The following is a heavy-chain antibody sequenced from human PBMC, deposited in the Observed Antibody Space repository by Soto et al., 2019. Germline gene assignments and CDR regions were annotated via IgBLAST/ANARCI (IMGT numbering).Heavy chain of an antibody. D-gene: IGHD3-10*01. J-gene: IGHJ6*02. CDR1: GGSMSSYY. Sequence: SETLSLTCTVSGGSMSSYYWSWIRQPPGKGLEWIGYIYYSGSTNYNPSLKSRVTMSVDTPKNQFSLKLSSVTAADTAVYYCARRGYGPGFPYYYGMDVWGQGTTVTAP. CDR3: ARRGYGPGFPYYYGMDV. V-gene: IGHV4-59*01. CDR2: IYYSGST.